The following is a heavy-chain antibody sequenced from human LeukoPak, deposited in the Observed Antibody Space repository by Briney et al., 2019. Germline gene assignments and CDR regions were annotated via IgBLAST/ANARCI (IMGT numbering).Heavy chain of an antibody. CDR3: ARSYYYDSSGYYYGSDY. Sequence: SETLSLTCTVSGGSISSGSYYWSWIRQPAGKGLEWIGRIYTSGSTNYNPSLKSRVTISVDTSKNQFSLKLSSVTAADTDVYYCARSYYYDSSGYYYGSDYWGQGTLVTVSS. J-gene: IGHJ4*02. CDR2: IYTSGST. V-gene: IGHV4-61*02. D-gene: IGHD3-22*01. CDR1: GGSISSGSYY.